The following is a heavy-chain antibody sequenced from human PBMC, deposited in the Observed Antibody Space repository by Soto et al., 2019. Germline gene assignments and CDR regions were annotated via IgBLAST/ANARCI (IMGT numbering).Heavy chain of an antibody. V-gene: IGHV3-48*03. J-gene: IGHJ5*02. Sequence: LRLSCAASGFTFSSYEMNWVRQAPGKGLEWVSYISSSGSTIYYADSVKGRFTISRDNAKNSLYLQMNSLRAEDTAVYYCARGPYIIRSRVPTHNWFDPWGQGTLVTVSS. CDR2: ISSSGSTI. CDR3: ARGPYIIRSRVPTHNWFDP. CDR1: GFTFSSYE. D-gene: IGHD1-1*01.